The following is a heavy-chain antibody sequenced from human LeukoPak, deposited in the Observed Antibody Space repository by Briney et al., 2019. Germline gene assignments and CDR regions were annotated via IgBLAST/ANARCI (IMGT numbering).Heavy chain of an antibody. CDR2: ISFDGGNK. Sequence: GGSLRLSCAASGFTFTNYAIHWVRQAPGRGLEWVAVISFDGGNKYYGDSVKGRFTISRDNSKNTLYLQMNSLRAEDTAVYYCARDYTLFPHWYFALWGRGTLVTVSS. CDR1: GFTFTNYA. V-gene: IGHV3-30*04. J-gene: IGHJ2*01. CDR3: ARDYTLFPHWYFAL. D-gene: IGHD2-2*02.